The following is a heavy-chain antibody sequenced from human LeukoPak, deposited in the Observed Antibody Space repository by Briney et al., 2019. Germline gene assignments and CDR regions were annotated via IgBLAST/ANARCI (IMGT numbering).Heavy chain of an antibody. CDR3: ARDYGNVDY. CDR1: GGTFSSYA. D-gene: IGHD4-17*01. Sequence: SVKVSCKASGGTFSSYAISWVRQAPGQGLEWMGRIIPILGIANYAQKFQGRVTITADKSTSTAYMELSSLRSEDTAMYYCARDYGNVDYWGQGTLVTVSS. J-gene: IGHJ4*02. CDR2: IIPILGIA. V-gene: IGHV1-69*04.